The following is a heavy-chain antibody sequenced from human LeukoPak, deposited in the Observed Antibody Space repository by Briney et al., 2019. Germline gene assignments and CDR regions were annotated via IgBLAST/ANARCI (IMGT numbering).Heavy chain of an antibody. Sequence: GSLRLSCAASGFTFRSYAMSWVRQAPGKGLEWVSAISGSGGSTYYADSVKARFTISRDNSKNTLYLQMNSLRAEDTAVYYCAKEGLLLWFGELLDRYFDYWGQGTLVTVSS. CDR3: AKEGLLLWFGELLDRYFDY. V-gene: IGHV3-23*01. J-gene: IGHJ4*02. CDR1: GFTFRSYA. CDR2: ISGSGGST. D-gene: IGHD3-10*01.